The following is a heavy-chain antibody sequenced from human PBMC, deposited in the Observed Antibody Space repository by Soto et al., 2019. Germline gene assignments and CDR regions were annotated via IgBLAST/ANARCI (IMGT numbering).Heavy chain of an antibody. D-gene: IGHD1-7*01. CDR1: GGSISSYH. CDR3: ARESGDNWDYEAY. V-gene: IGHV4-4*07. Sequence: SETLSLTCTVSGGSISSYHWSWIRQSAGKGLEWIGRIYTRGNTHYNPSLKSRVTVSIDTSKNQFFLTVNSVTAADSAVYYCARESGDNWDYEAYWGQGTPVTVSS. J-gene: IGHJ4*02. CDR2: IYTRGNT.